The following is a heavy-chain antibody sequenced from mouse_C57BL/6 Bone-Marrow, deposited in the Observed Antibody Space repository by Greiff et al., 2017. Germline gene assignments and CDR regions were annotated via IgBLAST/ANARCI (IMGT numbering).Heavy chain of an antibody. J-gene: IGHJ4*01. D-gene: IGHD1-3*01. CDR3: ARLYVYRRGAMDY. CDR2: IHPNSGST. Sequence: QVQLQQPGAELVKPGASVKLSCKASGYTFTSYWMHWVKQRPGQGLEWIGMIHPNSGSTNYNEKFKSKATLTVDKSSSTAYMQLSSLTSEDSAVYYCARLYVYRRGAMDYWGQGTSVTVSS. CDR1: GYTFTSYW. V-gene: IGHV1-64*01.